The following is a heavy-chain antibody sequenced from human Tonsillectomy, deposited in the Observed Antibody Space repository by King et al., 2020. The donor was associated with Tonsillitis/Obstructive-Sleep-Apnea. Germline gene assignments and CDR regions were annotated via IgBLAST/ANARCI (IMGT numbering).Heavy chain of an antibody. CDR2: ISWNSGSI. CDR3: AKGPYSNYVGGVDY. D-gene: IGHD4-11*01. Sequence: QLVQSGGGLVQPGRSLRLSCAASGFTFDDHAMHWVRQAPGKGLEWVSGISWNSGSIVYADSVKGRFTISRDNAKNSLYLQMNSLRVEETAFYYCAKGPYSNYVGGVDYWGQGTLVTVSS. V-gene: IGHV3-9*01. CDR1: GFTFDDHA. J-gene: IGHJ4*02.